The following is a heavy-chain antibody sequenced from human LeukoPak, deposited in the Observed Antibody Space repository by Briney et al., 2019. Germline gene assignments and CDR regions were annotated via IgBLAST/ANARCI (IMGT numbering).Heavy chain of an antibody. Sequence: SETLSLTCTVSGGSISSYYWSWIRQPAGKGLEWIGRMYTSGTTNYNPSLKSRVTMSVDTSKNQFSLKLTSVTAADTAVYYCARDDSYYSAYDYWGQGTLVTVSS. J-gene: IGHJ4*02. D-gene: IGHD2-15*01. CDR2: MYTSGTT. V-gene: IGHV4-4*07. CDR1: GGSISSYY. CDR3: ARDDSYYSAYDY.